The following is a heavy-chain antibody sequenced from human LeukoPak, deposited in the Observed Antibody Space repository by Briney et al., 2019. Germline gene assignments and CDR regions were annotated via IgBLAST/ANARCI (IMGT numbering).Heavy chain of an antibody. J-gene: IGHJ4*02. Sequence: SETLSLTCTVSGCSISSYYWSWFRQPPGKGLEWIGYIYYSGSTNYYPSPKSRVTISVDTSKNQFSLKLSSVTAADTAVYYCAGRTGTLDYWGQGTLVTVSS. V-gene: IGHV4-59*08. D-gene: IGHD1-7*01. CDR1: GCSISSYY. CDR3: AGRTGTLDY. CDR2: IYYSGST.